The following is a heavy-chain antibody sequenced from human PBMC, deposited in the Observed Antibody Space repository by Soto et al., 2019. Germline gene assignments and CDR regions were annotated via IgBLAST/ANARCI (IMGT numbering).Heavy chain of an antibody. CDR1: GGTFSSYA. Sequence: QVQLVQSGAEVKKPGSSVKVSCKASGGTFSSYAISWVRQAPGQGLEWMEGINPIFGTANHEQKFQGRVTITADESTSTADMELSSLRSEDTAVYYCARGPYGDYIYYYYGMDVWGQGTTVTVSS. V-gene: IGHV1-69*01. CDR2: INPIFGTA. J-gene: IGHJ6*02. D-gene: IGHD4-17*01. CDR3: ARGPYGDYIYYYYGMDV.